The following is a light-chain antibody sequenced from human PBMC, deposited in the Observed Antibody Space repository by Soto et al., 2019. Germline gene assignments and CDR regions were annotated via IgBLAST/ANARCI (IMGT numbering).Light chain of an antibody. CDR2: GAY. Sequence: ELATTYSSASPTVPPGAGATVSWSCSQSVSSNLAWYQQKPGQAPTLLLYGAYTRATGIPPRFSGSGSGAESTLTISSLQSEDYAVYYCQQYNNWPPITCGQGTRREIK. CDR3: QQYNNWPPIT. J-gene: IGKJ5*01. V-gene: IGKV3-15*01. CDR1: QSVSSN.